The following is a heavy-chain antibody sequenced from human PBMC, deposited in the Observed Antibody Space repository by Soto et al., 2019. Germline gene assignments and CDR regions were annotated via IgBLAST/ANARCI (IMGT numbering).Heavy chain of an antibody. Sequence: EVQLVESGGGLVQPGGSLRLSCAASGFTFSSYWMSWVRQAPGKGLEWVANIKQDGSEKYYVDSVKGRFTISRDNAKNSLYLKMNSLRAEDTAVYYCAREGDSSGTPGFDPWGQGTLVTVSS. CDR3: AREGDSSGTPGFDP. V-gene: IGHV3-7*01. CDR1: GFTFSSYW. CDR2: IKQDGSEK. D-gene: IGHD3-22*01. J-gene: IGHJ5*02.